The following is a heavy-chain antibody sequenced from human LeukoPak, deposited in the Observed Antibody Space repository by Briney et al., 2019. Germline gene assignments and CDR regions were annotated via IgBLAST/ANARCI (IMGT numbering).Heavy chain of an antibody. V-gene: IGHV3-21*01. CDR3: VRLRRNSDTTGFYYYYDF. J-gene: IGHJ4*02. CDR2: ISVRSNYI. CDR1: GYTFSSYS. Sequence: GGSLRLSCAASGYTFSSYSINWVRQAPGKGLEWVSSISVRSNYIYYADSVRGRFRISRDDARGSLYLQMNSLRAEDTAVYYCVRLRRNSDTTGFYYYYDFWGQGTLVTVSS. D-gene: IGHD3-22*01.